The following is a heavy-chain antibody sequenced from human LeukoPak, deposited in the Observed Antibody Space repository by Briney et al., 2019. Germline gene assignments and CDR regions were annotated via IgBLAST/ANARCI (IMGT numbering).Heavy chain of an antibody. V-gene: IGHV3-30*03. Sequence: GRSLRLSCAASGFTFSSYGMHWVRQAPGKGLEWVAVISYDGSNKYYADSVKGRFTISRDNAKNSLYLQMNSLRAEDTAVYYCARDSGDYDILTGYLDYWGQGTLVTVSS. CDR3: ARDSGDYDILTGYLDY. D-gene: IGHD3-9*01. CDR1: GFTFSSYG. CDR2: ISYDGSNK. J-gene: IGHJ4*02.